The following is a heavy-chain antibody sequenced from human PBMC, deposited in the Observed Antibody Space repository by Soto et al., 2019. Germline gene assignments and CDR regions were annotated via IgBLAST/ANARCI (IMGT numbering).Heavy chain of an antibody. D-gene: IGHD6-19*01. CDR2: FNPNSGDT. Sequence: GASVKVSCKAAGYIFTAYSMHWGRQAPGQGLEWVGWFNPNSGDTIYAQKFQGRVTLTGDTSISTAYMELYSLTSDDTAVYYCAREASAVISLDYWGQGTLVTVSS. V-gene: IGHV1-2*02. CDR1: GYIFTAYS. CDR3: AREASAVISLDY. J-gene: IGHJ4*02.